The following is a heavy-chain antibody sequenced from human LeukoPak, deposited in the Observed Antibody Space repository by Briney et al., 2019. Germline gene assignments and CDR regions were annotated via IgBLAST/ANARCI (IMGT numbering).Heavy chain of an antibody. CDR3: ARHDPGGFDL. V-gene: IGHV4-34*01. Sequence: SETLSLTCAVYGGSFSGYYWSWIRQPPGKGLEWIGEINHSGSTNYNPSLKSRVTVSADTSKNQLSLRLSSVTDADTATYYCARHDPGGFDLWGQGILVTVSS. CDR1: GGSFSGYY. CDR2: INHSGST. J-gene: IGHJ4*02. D-gene: IGHD3-10*01.